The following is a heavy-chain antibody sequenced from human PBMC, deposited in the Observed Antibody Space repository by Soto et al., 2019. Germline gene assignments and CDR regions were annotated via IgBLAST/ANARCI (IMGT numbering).Heavy chain of an antibody. J-gene: IGHJ4*02. CDR2: IYWDDDK. V-gene: IGHV2-5*02. CDR3: VHRAGIDGNWNGGYFDY. Sequence: QITLRESGPTRVKPTQTLTLTCTFSGFSLSARPVAVGWIRQPPGKALERLALIYWDDDKRYSPSLMSRLTITKDTSKNQVVLTMTNMDPLDTAIYYCVHRAGIDGNWNGGYFDYWGQGVLVTVSS. CDR1: GFSLSARPVA. D-gene: IGHD1-1*01.